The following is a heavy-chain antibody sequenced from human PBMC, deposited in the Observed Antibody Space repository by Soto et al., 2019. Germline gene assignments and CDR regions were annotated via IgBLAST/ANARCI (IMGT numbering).Heavy chain of an antibody. V-gene: IGHV3-7*01. J-gene: IGHJ4*02. Sequence: EVQLVESGGGLVQPGGSLRLSCAASGFTFSSYWMNWVRQAPGKGLEWVANIKQDGSEKCYVDSVKGRFTISGDNTKNSLYLQMNSLRAEDTAVYYCAREQLQVVIPDYWGQGTLVTVSS. CDR1: GFTFSSYW. CDR2: IKQDGSEK. D-gene: IGHD6-13*01. CDR3: AREQLQVVIPDY.